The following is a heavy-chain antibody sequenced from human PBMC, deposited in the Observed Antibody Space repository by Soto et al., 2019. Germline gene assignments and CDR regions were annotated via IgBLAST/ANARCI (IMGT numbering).Heavy chain of an antibody. D-gene: IGHD6-25*01. CDR3: ARDRLVIAAEMSNWFDP. V-gene: IGHV1-69*01. CDR1: GGTFSSYA. CDR2: IIPIFGTA. J-gene: IGHJ5*02. Sequence: QVQLVQSGAEVKKPGSSVKVSCKASGGTFSSYAISWVRQAPGQGLESMGGIIPIFGTANYAQKFQGRVTITADESTSTAYMELSSLRSEDTAVYYCARDRLVIAAEMSNWFDPWGQGTLVTVSS.